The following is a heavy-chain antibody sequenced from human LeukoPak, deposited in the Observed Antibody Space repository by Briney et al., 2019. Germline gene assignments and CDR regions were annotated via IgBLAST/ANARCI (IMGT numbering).Heavy chain of an antibody. CDR1: GGSFSGYY. Sequence: SETLSLTCAVYGGSFSGYYWTWIRQPPGKGLEWIGEINHSGSTNYNPSLKSRVTISVDTSMNQFSLKLSSVTAADTAVYYCARHDIVVVPAAGFDPWGQGTLVTVSS. CDR3: ARHDIVVVPAAGFDP. J-gene: IGHJ5*02. V-gene: IGHV4-34*01. CDR2: INHSGST. D-gene: IGHD2-2*01.